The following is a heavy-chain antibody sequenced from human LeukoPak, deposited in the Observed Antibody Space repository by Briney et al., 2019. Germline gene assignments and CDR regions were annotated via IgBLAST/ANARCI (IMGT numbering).Heavy chain of an antibody. Sequence: ASVKVSCKASGYTFTGYYMHWVRQAPGQGLEWMGWINPNSGGTNYAQKFQGRVTMTRDTSISTAYMELSRLRSDDTAVYYCAGWVGGYSYGDNPFDYWAREPWSPSPQ. CDR1: GYTFTGYY. D-gene: IGHD5-18*01. J-gene: IGHJ4*02. V-gene: IGHV1-2*02. CDR2: INPNSGGT. CDR3: AGWVGGYSYGDNPFDY.